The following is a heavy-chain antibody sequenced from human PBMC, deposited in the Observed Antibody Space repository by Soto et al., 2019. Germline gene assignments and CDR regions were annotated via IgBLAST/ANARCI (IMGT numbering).Heavy chain of an antibody. J-gene: IGHJ4*02. CDR2: INHSGST. CDR3: ARDKITGLFDY. D-gene: IGHD2-8*02. CDR1: GDSITGDNW. Sequence: SETLSLTCAVSGDSITGDNWWSWVRQPPGTGLEWIGEINHSGSTNYNPSLKSQVTISVDTSKNQFSLKLTSVTAADTAVYYCARDKITGLFDYWGQGTLVTVSS. V-gene: IGHV4-4*02.